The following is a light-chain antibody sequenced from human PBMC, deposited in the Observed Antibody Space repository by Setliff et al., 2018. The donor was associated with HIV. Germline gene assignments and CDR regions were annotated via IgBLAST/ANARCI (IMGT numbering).Light chain of an antibody. J-gene: IGLJ1*01. CDR3: CSYAGSYTHYV. CDR1: SSDVGGYKY. V-gene: IGLV2-11*01. Sequence: SALAQPRSVSGSPGQSVTISCTGTSSDVGGYKYVSWYQHHPGNAPKLMIYDVSKRPSGVPDRFSGSKSGNTASLTISGLQAEDEADYYCCSYAGSYTHYVFGTGTKVTVL. CDR2: DVS.